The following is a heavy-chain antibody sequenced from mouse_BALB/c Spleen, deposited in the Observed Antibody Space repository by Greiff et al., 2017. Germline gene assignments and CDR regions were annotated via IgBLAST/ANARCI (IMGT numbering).Heavy chain of an antibody. V-gene: IGHV1-82*01. CDR1: GYAFSSSW. D-gene: IGHD2-1*01. J-gene: IGHJ3*01. CDR2: IYPGDGDT. CDR3: AGGNYPAWFAY. Sequence: VQLKESGPELVKPGASVKISCKASGYAFSSSWMNWVKQRPGQGLEWIGRIYPGDGDTNYNGKFKGKATLTADKSSSTAYMQLSSLTSVDSAVYFCAGGNYPAWFAYWGQGTLVTVSA.